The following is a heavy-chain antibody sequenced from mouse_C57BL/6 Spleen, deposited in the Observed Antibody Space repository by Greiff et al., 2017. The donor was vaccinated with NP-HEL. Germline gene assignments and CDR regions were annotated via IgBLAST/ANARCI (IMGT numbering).Heavy chain of an antibody. D-gene: IGHD2-12*01. CDR3: ARNDDDWFAY. CDR2: IWSGGST. Sequence: QVQLKESGPGLVQPSQSLSITCTVSGFSLTSYGVHWVRQSPGKGLEWLGVIWSGGSTDYNAAFISRLSISKDNSKSQVFFKMNSLQADDTAIYYCARNDDDWFAYWGQGTLVTVSA. CDR1: GFSLTSYG. V-gene: IGHV2-2*01. J-gene: IGHJ3*01.